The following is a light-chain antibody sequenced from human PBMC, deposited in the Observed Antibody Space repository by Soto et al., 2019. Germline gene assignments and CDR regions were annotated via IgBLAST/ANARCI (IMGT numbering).Light chain of an antibody. J-gene: IGKJ4*01. Sequence: EIVLTQSPATLSLSPGERAALSCRASQSVSRYLAWYQQKPGQAPRLLIYDASKRATGIPARFSGSGSGTDFTLTISSLEPEDFAVYFCQQRSNGPSTFGGGTKVEI. CDR3: QQRSNGPST. V-gene: IGKV3-11*01. CDR1: QSVSRY. CDR2: DAS.